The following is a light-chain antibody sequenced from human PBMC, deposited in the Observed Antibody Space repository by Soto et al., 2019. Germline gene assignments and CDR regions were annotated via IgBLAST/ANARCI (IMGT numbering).Light chain of an antibody. Sequence: QSVLTQPPSVSEAPRQRVTISCSGSSSNIGNNAVNWYQQLPGKAPKLLIYYDDLLPSGVSDRCSGSKSGTSASLAISGLQSEDEADYYCAAGDDILNWVFGGGTKVTVL. J-gene: IGLJ3*02. CDR2: YDD. CDR1: SSNIGNNA. V-gene: IGLV1-36*01. CDR3: AAGDDILNWV.